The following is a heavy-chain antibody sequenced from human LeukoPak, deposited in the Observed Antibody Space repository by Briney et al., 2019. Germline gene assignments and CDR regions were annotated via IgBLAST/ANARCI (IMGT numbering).Heavy chain of an antibody. CDR2: IFYTGST. CDR3: ARVDSSVYPTPHYMDV. J-gene: IGHJ6*03. Sequence: SETLSLTCSVSGDSVRSGRYHWGWIRQPPGKGLVWIGTIFYTGSTYYNSSLKSRVTISVDTSKNQFSLRLASVTAADTAVYYCARVDSSVYPTPHYMDVWGKGTTVNVSS. V-gene: IGHV4-39*07. CDR1: GDSVRSGRYH. D-gene: IGHD3-22*01.